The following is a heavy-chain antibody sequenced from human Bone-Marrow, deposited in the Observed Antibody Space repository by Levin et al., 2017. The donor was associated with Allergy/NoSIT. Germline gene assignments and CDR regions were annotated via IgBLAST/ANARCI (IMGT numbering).Heavy chain of an antibody. CDR2: ISRSGHTI. CDR3: ARDQDLYYYYYYMDV. V-gene: IGHV3-11*01. CDR1: GFTFSDFY. Sequence: GGSLRLSCAASGFTFSDFYMSWIRQAPGKGLEWVSYISRSGHTIYYTDSVKGRFTISRDNAKNSLFLQMNSLRAEDTAVYYCARDQDLYYYYYYMDVWGKGTTVTVSS. J-gene: IGHJ6*03.